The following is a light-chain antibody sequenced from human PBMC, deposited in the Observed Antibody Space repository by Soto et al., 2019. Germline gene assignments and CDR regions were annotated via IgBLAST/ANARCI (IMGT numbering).Light chain of an antibody. CDR1: QSISSW. Sequence: DIPMTQSPSTLSASVGDRVTITCRASQSISSWLAWYQQKPGKAPKLLIYDASSLESGVPSRFSGSGSETEFTLTISRLQPDDFATYFCHSRAFGQGTRLEI. V-gene: IGKV1-5*01. J-gene: IGKJ5*01. CDR2: DAS. CDR3: HSRA.